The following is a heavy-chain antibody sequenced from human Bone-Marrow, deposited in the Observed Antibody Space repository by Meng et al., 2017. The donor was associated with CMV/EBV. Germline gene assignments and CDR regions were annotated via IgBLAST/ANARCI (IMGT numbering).Heavy chain of an antibody. J-gene: IGHJ4*02. Sequence: ASVKVSCKASGYTFTGYYMHWVRQAPGQGLEWMGWINPNSGGTNYAQKFQGRVTMTRDTSISTAYMELSRLRSDDTAVYYCARRLYCSSTSCFELEPWGQGTLVTVSS. V-gene: IGHV1-2*02. CDR3: ARRLYCSSTSCFELEP. D-gene: IGHD2-2*01. CDR2: INPNSGGT. CDR1: GYTFTGYY.